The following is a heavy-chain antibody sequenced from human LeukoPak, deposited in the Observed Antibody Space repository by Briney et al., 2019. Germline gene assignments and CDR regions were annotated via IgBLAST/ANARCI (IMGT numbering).Heavy chain of an antibody. CDR1: GFTFSTYW. CDR3: ARGRYYFEY. V-gene: IGHV3-74*01. CDR2: INSDGSST. J-gene: IGHJ4*02. Sequence: GSLRLSCAASGFTFSTYWMHWVRQAPGKGLVWVSRINSDGSSTNYADSVKGRFSISRDNAKNMLYLQMNNLRAEDTAVYYCARGRYYFEYWGQGTLVTVSS. D-gene: IGHD3-3*01.